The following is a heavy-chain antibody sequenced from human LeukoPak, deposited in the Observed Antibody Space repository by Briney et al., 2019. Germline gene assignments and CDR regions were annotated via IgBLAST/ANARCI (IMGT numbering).Heavy chain of an antibody. Sequence: SQTLSLTCAISGDSVSSNNAAWNWIRQSPSRGLEWLGRTDYRSKWYNDYPPSVRSRITINPDTSKNQFSLQLNSVTPEDAAVYYCAREGTMVRGVMNHFDYWGQGTLVTVSS. CDR1: GDSVSSNNAA. D-gene: IGHD3-10*01. CDR2: TDYRSKWYN. CDR3: AREGTMVRGVMNHFDY. J-gene: IGHJ4*02. V-gene: IGHV6-1*01.